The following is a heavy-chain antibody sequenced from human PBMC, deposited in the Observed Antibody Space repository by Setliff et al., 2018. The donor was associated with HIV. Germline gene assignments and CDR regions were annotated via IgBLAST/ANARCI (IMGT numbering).Heavy chain of an antibody. Sequence: GESLKISCKGSGYSFSNYWIAWVRQMPGKGLELMGIIYPGYSDTTYNPSFQGQVTISADKSISTTYLRWSSLKASDSAMYYCARQERYRSGGSCYPQAFDIWGQGTMVTVSS. V-gene: IGHV5-51*01. J-gene: IGHJ3*02. CDR2: IYPGYSDT. D-gene: IGHD2-15*01. CDR1: GYSFSNYW. CDR3: ARQERYRSGGSCYPQAFDI.